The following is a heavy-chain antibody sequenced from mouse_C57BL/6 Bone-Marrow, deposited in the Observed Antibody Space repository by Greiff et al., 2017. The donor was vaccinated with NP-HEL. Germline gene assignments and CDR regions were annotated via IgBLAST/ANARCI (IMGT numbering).Heavy chain of an antibody. CDR1: GFSLTSYG. CDR3: ARMDYGGTYWYFDV. J-gene: IGHJ1*03. Sequence: VQVVESGPGLVQPSQSLSITCTVSGFSLTSYGVHWVRQSPGKGLEWLGVIWSGGSTDYNAAFISRLSISKDNSKSQVFFKMNSLQADDTAIYYCARMDYGGTYWYFDVWGTGTTVTVSS. D-gene: IGHD2-4*01. CDR2: IWSGGST. V-gene: IGHV2-2*01.